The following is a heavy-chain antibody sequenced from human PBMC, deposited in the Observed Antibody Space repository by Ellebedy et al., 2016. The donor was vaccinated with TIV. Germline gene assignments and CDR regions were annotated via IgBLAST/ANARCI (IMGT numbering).Heavy chain of an antibody. CDR1: GYSFTSYW. Sequence: GGSLRLSCKGSGYSFTSYWIGWVRQLPGKGLEWMGIIYPVDSDTRYSSSFQGQVTISADKSIRTAYLQWSSLKASDTAMYYCARPPGVNDAFDIWGQGTMVTVSS. D-gene: IGHD2-21*01. J-gene: IGHJ3*02. V-gene: IGHV5-51*01. CDR3: ARPPGVNDAFDI. CDR2: IYPVDSDT.